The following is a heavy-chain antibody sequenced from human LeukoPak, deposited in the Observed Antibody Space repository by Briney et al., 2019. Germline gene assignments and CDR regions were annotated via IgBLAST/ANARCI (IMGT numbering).Heavy chain of an antibody. CDR1: GGSISSYY. CDR3: ARVRDGYNWDDAFDI. V-gene: IGHV4-59*01. J-gene: IGHJ3*02. CDR2: IYYSGST. Sequence: SETLSLTCTVSGGSISSYYWSWIRQPPGKGLEWIGYIYYSGSTNYNPSLKSRVTISVDTSKNQFSLKLSSVTAADTAVYYCARVRDGYNWDDAFDIWDQGTMVTVSS. D-gene: IGHD5-24*01.